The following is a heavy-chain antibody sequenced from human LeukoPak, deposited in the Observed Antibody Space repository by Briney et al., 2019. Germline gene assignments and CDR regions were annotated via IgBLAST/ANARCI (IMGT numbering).Heavy chain of an antibody. V-gene: IGHV4-34*01. J-gene: IGHJ6*03. CDR2: INHSGST. D-gene: IGHD3-3*01. CDR3: ARRPSLYYDFWSGTFYYYYMDV. CDR1: GGSFSGYY. Sequence: SETLSLTCAVYGGSFSGYYWSWIRQPPGKGLEWIGEINHSGSTNYNPSLKSRVTISVDTSKNQFSLKLSSVTAADTAVYYCARRPSLYYDFWSGTFYYYYMDVWGKGTTVTVSS.